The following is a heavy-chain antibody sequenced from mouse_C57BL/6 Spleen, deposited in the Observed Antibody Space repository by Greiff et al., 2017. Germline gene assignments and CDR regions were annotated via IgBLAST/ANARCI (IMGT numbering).Heavy chain of an antibody. CDR1: GYTFTDYY. D-gene: IGHD1-1*01. CDR3: ARGPSITTVVATPYWYFDV. V-gene: IGHV1-75*01. Sequence: QVQLKESGPELVKPGASVKISCKASGYTFTDYYINWVKQRPGQGLEWIGWIFPGSGSTYYNEKFKGKATLTVDKSSSTAYMLLSSLTSEDSAVYFCARGPSITTVVATPYWYFDVWGTGTTVTVSS. CDR2: IFPGSGST. J-gene: IGHJ1*03.